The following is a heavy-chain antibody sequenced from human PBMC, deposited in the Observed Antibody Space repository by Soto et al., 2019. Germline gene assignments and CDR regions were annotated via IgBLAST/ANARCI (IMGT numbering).Heavy chain of an antibody. CDR1: GYTFTSYY. CDR2: INPSGGST. V-gene: IGHV1-46*01. CDR3: ARDSYGRDGYNLDFEIFDY. Sequence: GASVKVSCKASGYTFTSYYMHWVRQAPGQGLEWMGIINPSGGSTSYAQKFQGRVTMTRDTSTSTVYMELSSLRSEDTAVYYCARDSYGRDGYNLDFEIFDYWGQGTLVTVSS. D-gene: IGHD3-9*01. J-gene: IGHJ4*02.